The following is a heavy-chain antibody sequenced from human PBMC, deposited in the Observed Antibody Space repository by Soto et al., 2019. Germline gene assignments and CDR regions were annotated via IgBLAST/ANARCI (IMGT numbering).Heavy chain of an antibody. CDR1: GYTFNTYY. CDR2: IHPSGGGT. Sequence: QVQLVQSGAEVKKPGASVKVSCKPSGYTFNTYYLHWVRQAPGQALEWMGVIHPSGGGTTYAQKFPGRVHVTRDTSTSTVFMELSSLRSDDTAVYYCARGGHIAVVTASFDYWGQGTLVTVSS. D-gene: IGHD2-21*02. CDR3: ARGGHIAVVTASFDY. V-gene: IGHV1-46*02. J-gene: IGHJ4*02.